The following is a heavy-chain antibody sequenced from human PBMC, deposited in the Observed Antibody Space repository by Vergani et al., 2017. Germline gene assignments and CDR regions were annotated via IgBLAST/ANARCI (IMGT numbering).Heavy chain of an antibody. CDR1: GGSISSYY. CDR2: FYYSGRT. D-gene: IGHD3-10*01. V-gene: IGHV4-59*01. Sequence: QVQLQESGPGLVKPSETLSLTCTVSGGSISSYYWRWIRQPPGKGLEGIGYFYYSGRTNYNPSLKSRVTISVDTSKNQFSLKLSLVTAADTAVYYCARGRVAYMVRGVMGAVRFDPWGQGILVTVSS. J-gene: IGHJ5*02. CDR3: ARGRVAYMVRGVMGAVRFDP.